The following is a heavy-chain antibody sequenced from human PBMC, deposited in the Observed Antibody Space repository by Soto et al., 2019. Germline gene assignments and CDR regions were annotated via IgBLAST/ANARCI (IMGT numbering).Heavy chain of an antibody. CDR1: GFTFSSYA. CDR2: ISGSGGST. D-gene: IGHD2-2*01. CDR3: AKDLGYCSSTSCSQFDY. V-gene: IGHV3-23*01. J-gene: IGHJ4*02. Sequence: AGGSLRLSCAASGFTFSSYAMSWVRQAPGKGLEWVSAISGSGGSTYYADSVKGRFTISRDNSKNTLYLQMNSLRAEDTAVYYCAKDLGYCSSTSCSQFDYWGQGTLVTVSS.